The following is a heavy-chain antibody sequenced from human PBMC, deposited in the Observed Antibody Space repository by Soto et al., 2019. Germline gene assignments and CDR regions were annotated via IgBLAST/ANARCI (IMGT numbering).Heavy chain of an antibody. Sequence: QVQLVESGGGVVQPGRSLRLSCAASGFAFSSYAIHWVRQAPGKGLEWVAVISSAGNSEYYGDSVRGRFSISRDNSKNTLFLQMNSLRAEDTAVYYCASLGVGDWANYYYYYGMDVWGQGTTVTVSS. J-gene: IGHJ6*02. D-gene: IGHD2-21*02. CDR1: GFAFSSYA. CDR2: ISSAGNSE. V-gene: IGHV3-30-3*01. CDR3: ASLGVGDWANYYYYYGMDV.